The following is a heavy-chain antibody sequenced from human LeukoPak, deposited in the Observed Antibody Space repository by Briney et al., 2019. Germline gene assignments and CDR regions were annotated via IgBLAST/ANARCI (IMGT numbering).Heavy chain of an antibody. J-gene: IGHJ4*02. CDR2: INRDGTEK. CDR1: GFNFSDSR. D-gene: IGHD2-21*01. CDR3: VRGDWYLES. Sequence: GGSLRLSCAPSGFNFSDSRMTWVRQAPGKGLQWVANINRDGTEKHFLDSVEGGFTISRENAKNSLYLQMNTLRPQDTALYFCVRGDWYLESWGQGTLVTVSS. V-gene: IGHV3-7*04.